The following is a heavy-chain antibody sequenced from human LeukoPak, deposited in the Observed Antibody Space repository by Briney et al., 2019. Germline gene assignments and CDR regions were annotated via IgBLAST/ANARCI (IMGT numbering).Heavy chain of an antibody. CDR1: GFTFSSYG. CDR3: AKRHXPKWLVGGDFDY. Sequence: GSLRLSCAASGFTFSSYGMHWVRQAPGKGLEWVAVISYDGSNKYYADSVKGRFTISRDNSKNTLYLQMNSLRAEDTAVYYSAKRHXPKWLVGGDFDYWGQGTLVTVSS. V-gene: IGHV3-30*18. D-gene: IGHD6-19*01. J-gene: IGHJ4*02. CDR2: ISYDGSNK.